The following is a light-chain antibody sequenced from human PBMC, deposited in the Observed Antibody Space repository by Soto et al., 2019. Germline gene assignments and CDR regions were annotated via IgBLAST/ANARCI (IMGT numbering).Light chain of an antibody. CDR1: QGISTL. CDR3: QQANSFPIT. Sequence: DIQMTQSPYSVSASVGDRVTITCRASQGISTLLAWYQQKPGKGPKLQIYAASSLQSGVPSRFSGSGSGTDFTLTISSLQPEDFATYCCQQANSFPITFGPGTRLEIK. CDR2: AAS. V-gene: IGKV1-12*01. J-gene: IGKJ5*01.